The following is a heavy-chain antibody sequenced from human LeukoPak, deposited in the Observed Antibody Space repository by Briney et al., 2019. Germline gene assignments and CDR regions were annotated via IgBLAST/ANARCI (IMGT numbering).Heavy chain of an antibody. Sequence: GGSLRLYCAASGFMFSDYFMSWIRQAPGEELEWISYISSNSKYTKYADSVKGRFTISRDNAKKSLYLQMNSLRAEDTAVYYCARDNGNKYYFDYWGQGTLVTVSS. J-gene: IGHJ4*02. CDR2: ISSNSKYT. V-gene: IGHV3-11*05. CDR3: ARDNGNKYYFDY. D-gene: IGHD2-8*01. CDR1: GFMFSDYF.